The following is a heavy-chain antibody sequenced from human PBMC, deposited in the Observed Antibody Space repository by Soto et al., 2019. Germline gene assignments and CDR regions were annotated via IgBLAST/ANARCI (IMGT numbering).Heavy chain of an antibody. D-gene: IGHD3-16*01. J-gene: IGHJ3*01. Sequence: QVQLVESWGGVVQPGWSLTLSCAVSGMTFATSGMHWVRQAPGKGLEWVTVIWYDGNTKYYADSVKGRFTISRDNSKNTLYLQMNSLRVEDTAVYYCTRDLSCPGSVWRNDDLKFWGQGTMVTVAS. CDR1: GMTFATSG. CDR3: TRDLSCPGSVWRNDDLKF. V-gene: IGHV3-33*01. CDR2: IWYDGNTK.